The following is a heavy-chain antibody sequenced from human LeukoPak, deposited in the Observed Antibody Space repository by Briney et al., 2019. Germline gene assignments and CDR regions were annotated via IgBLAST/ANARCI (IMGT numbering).Heavy chain of an antibody. CDR2: ISHSGNT. V-gene: IGHV4-34*01. Sequence: PSETLSLTCAVSGGSLSGYLWTWIRQPPGKGLEWVAEISHSGNTNSNPSLKHRVALFLDSSKSQFPLRLRSVTVADSAFYYCARFRTPPTRDPPIIGVQKDLSPPTREAAYFDSWGQGTLVAVSS. CDR3: ARFRTPPTRDPPIIGVQKDLSPPTREAAYFDS. D-gene: IGHD3-10*01. J-gene: IGHJ4*02. CDR1: GGSLSGYL.